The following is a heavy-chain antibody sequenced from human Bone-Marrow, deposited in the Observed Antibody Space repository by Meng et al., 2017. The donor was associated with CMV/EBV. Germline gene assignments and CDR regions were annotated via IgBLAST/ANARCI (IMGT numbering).Heavy chain of an antibody. J-gene: IGHJ4*02. CDR3: ARDLPNGYCSSTSCTPGFDY. Sequence: SYSMNWVRQAPGKGLQWVSSISSSSSYIYYADSVKGRFTISRDNAKNSLYLQMNSLRAEDTAVYYCARDLPNGYCSSTSCTPGFDYWGQGTLVTVSS. CDR1: SYS. CDR2: ISSSSSYI. V-gene: IGHV3-21*01. D-gene: IGHD2-2*03.